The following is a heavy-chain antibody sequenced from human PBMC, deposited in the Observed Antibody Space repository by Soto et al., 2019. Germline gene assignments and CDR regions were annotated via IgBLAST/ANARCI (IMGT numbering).Heavy chain of an antibody. D-gene: IGHD2-21*01. CDR3: VREDWHRFDS. V-gene: IGHV1-46*01. CDR2: INPSDGST. Sequence: ASVKVSCKASGYKLISYHMHWVRQAAGQGLEWMGVINPSDGSTTYEQKFQGRVTMTRDTSTSTVYMELSSPRSEDTAVYYCVREDWHRFDSWGQGTLVTVSS. J-gene: IGHJ4*02. CDR1: GYKLISYH.